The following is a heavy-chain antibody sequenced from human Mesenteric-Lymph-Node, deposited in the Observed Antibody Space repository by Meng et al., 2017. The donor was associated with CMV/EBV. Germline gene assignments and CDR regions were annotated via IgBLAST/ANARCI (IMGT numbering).Heavy chain of an antibody. D-gene: IGHD6-19*01. V-gene: IGHV4-59*01. J-gene: IGHJ4*02. CDR3: ARAEYSSGWSSFYFDY. CDR2: IYYSGST. CDR1: DVSISNYY. Sequence: GSLRLSCTVSDVSISNYYWSWIRQPPGKGLEWIGYIYYSGSTNYNPSLKSRVTISVDTSKNQFSLKLSSVTAADTAVYYCARAEYSSGWSSFYFDYWGQGTLVTVSS.